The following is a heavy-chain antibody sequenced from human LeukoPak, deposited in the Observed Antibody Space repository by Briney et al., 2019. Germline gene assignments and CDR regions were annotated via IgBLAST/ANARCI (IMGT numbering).Heavy chain of an antibody. D-gene: IGHD3-9*01. Sequence: GGSLRLSCAASGFTFSSYAMSWVRQAPGKGLEWVSAISGSGGSTYYADSVKGRFTISRDNSKNTLYLQMNSLRAEDTAVCYCAKSYSFDWLLSFDYWGQGTLVTVSS. CDR1: GFTFSSYA. CDR3: AKSYSFDWLLSFDY. J-gene: IGHJ4*02. CDR2: ISGSGGST. V-gene: IGHV3-23*01.